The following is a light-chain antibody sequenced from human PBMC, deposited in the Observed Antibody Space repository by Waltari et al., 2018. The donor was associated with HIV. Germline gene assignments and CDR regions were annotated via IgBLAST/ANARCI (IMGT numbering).Light chain of an antibody. CDR3: QSYDSSLSGSGV. CDR1: SSNIGAPYD. Sequence: QSVLTQPPSVSGAPGQRVTIFCTGSSSNIGAPYDVHWYQQLPGTAPKLLIYGNNNRPSGVPDRFSGSKSGTSASLAITGLQAEDEADYYCQSYDSSLSGSGVFGGGTKLTVL. V-gene: IGLV1-40*01. CDR2: GNN. J-gene: IGLJ3*02.